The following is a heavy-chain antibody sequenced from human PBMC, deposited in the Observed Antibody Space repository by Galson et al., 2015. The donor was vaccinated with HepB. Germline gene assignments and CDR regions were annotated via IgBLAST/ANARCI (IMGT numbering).Heavy chain of an antibody. Sequence: SLRLSCAASGVTIPSYSMNWVRKAPGKGLEWLAYIRAGSTTISYAASVKGRFTISRDNAKHFLDLHMNSLRGEDTAVYYCARNPASYDYYNMDVWGHGTTVTVSS. CDR2: IRAGSTTI. J-gene: IGHJ6*02. CDR1: GVTIPSYS. V-gene: IGHV3-48*01. CDR3: ARNPASYDYYNMDV.